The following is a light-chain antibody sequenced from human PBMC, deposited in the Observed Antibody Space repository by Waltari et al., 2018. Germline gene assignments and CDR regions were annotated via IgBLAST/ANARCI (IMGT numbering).Light chain of an antibody. CDR1: SSDVGGYNY. J-gene: IGLJ3*02. CDR2: DVS. CDR3: CSYAGSYTWV. V-gene: IGLV2-11*01. Sequence: QSALTQPRSVSGSPGQSVTISCTGTSSDVGGYNYVSWYQQHPGKAPKLMIYDVSKRPSGVPDRFSGSKYGHTASLTISGLQAEDEADYYCCSYAGSYTWVFGGGTKLTVL.